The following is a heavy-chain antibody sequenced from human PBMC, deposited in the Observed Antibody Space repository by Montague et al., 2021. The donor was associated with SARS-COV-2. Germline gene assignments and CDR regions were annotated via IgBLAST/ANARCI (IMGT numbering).Heavy chain of an antibody. Sequence: SETLSLTCTVSGGSISSYYWSWIRQPPGKGLEWTGYIYYSGSTNYNPSLKSRVTISVDTSKNQFSLKLSSVTAADTAVYYCAREGSGRGYYYGMDVWGQGTTVTVSS. CDR2: IYYSGST. V-gene: IGHV4-59*01. CDR3: AREGSGRGYYYGMDV. J-gene: IGHJ6*02. D-gene: IGHD3-10*01. CDR1: GGSISSYY.